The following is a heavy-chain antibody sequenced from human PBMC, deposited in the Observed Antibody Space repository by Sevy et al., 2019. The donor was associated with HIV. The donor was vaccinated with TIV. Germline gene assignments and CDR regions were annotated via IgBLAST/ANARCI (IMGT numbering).Heavy chain of an antibody. J-gene: IGHJ3*01. Sequence: GGSLRLSCAASGFTFNTHAMNWVRQAPGKGLEWVSVISGIGSSTYYADSVKGRFTISRDNSTNTLYLQMNSLRADDTAVYYCAKVLIPALESMVEVIFRWLKGFDVWGQGTMVTVSS. CDR1: GFTFNTHA. CDR2: ISGIGSST. V-gene: IGHV3-23*01. D-gene: IGHD3-22*01. CDR3: AKVLIPALESMVEVIFRWLKGFDV.